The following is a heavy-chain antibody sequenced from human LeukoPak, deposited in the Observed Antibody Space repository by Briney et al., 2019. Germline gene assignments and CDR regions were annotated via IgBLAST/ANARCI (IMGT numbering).Heavy chain of an antibody. J-gene: IGHJ4*02. CDR1: GFTFDDYA. D-gene: IGHD1-1*01. CDR3: AKDLQN. Sequence: SLRLSCAASGFTFDDYAMHWVRQAPGKGLEWVSGISWNSGSIGYADSVKGRFTISRDNAKNSLYLQMNSLRAEDTALYYCAKDLQNWGQGTLVTVSS. V-gene: IGHV3-9*01. CDR2: ISWNSGSI.